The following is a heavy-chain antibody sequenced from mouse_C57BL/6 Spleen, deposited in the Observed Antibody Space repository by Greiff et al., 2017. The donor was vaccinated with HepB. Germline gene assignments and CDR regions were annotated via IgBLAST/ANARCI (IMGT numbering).Heavy chain of an antibody. CDR1: GYTFTSYW. Sequence: QVQLQQSGAELVRPGSSVKLSCKASGYTFTSYWMHWVKQRPIQGLEWIGNIDPSDSETHYNQKFKDKATLTVDKSSSTAYMQLSSLTSEDSAVYYCARENYELPLFDYWGQGTTLTVSS. CDR3: ARENYELPLFDY. J-gene: IGHJ2*01. D-gene: IGHD2-4*01. V-gene: IGHV1-52*01. CDR2: IDPSDSET.